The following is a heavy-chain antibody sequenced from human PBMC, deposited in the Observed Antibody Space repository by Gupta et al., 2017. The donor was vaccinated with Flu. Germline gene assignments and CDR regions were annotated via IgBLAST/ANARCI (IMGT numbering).Heavy chain of an antibody. V-gene: IGHV3-23*01. CDR1: LTFSGYA. Sequence: LTFSGYAMRGGRQAPGRGREWVSAISDSGDRIYYADSVKGRFAMSRDNAKDTLYLQIRRLRAEDTAVYYCAKEAWEFYVDFWGQGALVNVS. J-gene: IGHJ4*02. CDR3: AKEAWEFYVDF. CDR2: ISDSGDRI. D-gene: IGHD1-26*01.